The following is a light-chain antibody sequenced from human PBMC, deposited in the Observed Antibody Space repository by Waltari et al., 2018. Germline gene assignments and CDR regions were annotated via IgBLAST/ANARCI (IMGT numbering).Light chain of an antibody. Sequence: DIQMTQSPSSLSASVGDRVTITCRATQSINNYLNWYQHKPGRAPKLLIYAASSLQSGVPSRFTGSGSGTHFTLTITSLQPEDVAVYYCQQYYGAPLTFGGGTKVEIK. CDR3: QQYYGAPLT. CDR2: AAS. CDR1: QSINNY. V-gene: IGKV1-39*01. J-gene: IGKJ4*01.